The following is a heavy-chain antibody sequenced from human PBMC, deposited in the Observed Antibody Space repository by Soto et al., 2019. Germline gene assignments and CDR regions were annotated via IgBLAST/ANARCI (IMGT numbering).Heavy chain of an antibody. CDR2: IYYSGTT. CDR1: GGSISGYY. CDR3: AKVPGP. Sequence: SETLSLTCTVSGGSISGYYWSWIRQSPGKGLEWIGYIYYSGTTNYNPSLKSRLSISVDTSKNQFSLKLSSVTAADTAVYYCAKVPGPWGQGSLVTVSS. V-gene: IGHV4-59*12. J-gene: IGHJ5*02.